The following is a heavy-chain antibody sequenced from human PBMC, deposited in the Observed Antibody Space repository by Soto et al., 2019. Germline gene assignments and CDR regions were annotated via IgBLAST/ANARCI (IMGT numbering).Heavy chain of an antibody. CDR1: GFTFSNHS. CDR2: ISYDGSSE. V-gene: IGHV3-33*05. CDR3: SRGRGSGSFYQLDY. D-gene: IGHD1-26*01. J-gene: IGHJ4*02. Sequence: QVQLVESGGGVVQTGMSLRLSCAASGFTFSNHSMRWVSQAPGKGLEWVARISYDGSSEFYAESVKGRFTIARDSSKNTLYLQMNSLRAEETAVYYCSRGRGSGSFYQLDYWGQGTLVTGSP.